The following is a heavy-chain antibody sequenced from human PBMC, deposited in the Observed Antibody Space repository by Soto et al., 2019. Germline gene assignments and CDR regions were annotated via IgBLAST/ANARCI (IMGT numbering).Heavy chain of an antibody. D-gene: IGHD5-12*01. CDR1: GGTFSSYA. Sequence: QVQLVQSGAEVKKPGSSVKVSCKASGGTFSSYAISWVRQAPGQGLEWMGGIIPIFGTANYAQKFQGRVTITADESTSAAYMELSSLRSEDKDVYYCARCRDGYNLDFDIWGQGTMVTVSS. V-gene: IGHV1-69*12. J-gene: IGHJ3*02. CDR2: IIPIFGTA. CDR3: ARCRDGYNLDFDI.